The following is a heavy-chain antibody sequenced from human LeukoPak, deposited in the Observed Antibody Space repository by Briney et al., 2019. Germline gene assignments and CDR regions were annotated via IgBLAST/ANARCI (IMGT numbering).Heavy chain of an antibody. V-gene: IGHV3-21*01. CDR3: ARDGT. Sequence: GGSLRLSCATSGFTFSDYTMNWVRQAPGKGLEWVSFISASGTSIYCADSVRGRLTIPRDNAKNSLYLQMNSLRAEDTAVYYCARDGTWGPGTLVTVSS. D-gene: IGHD1-26*01. CDR2: ISASGTSI. J-gene: IGHJ5*02. CDR1: GFTFSDYT.